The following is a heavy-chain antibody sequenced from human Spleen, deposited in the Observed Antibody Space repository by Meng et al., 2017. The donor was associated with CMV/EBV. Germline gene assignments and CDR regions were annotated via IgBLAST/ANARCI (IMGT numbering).Heavy chain of an antibody. CDR1: GGFFSGYY. D-gene: IGHD3-3*01. CDR2: INHSGST. Sequence: TCAVYGGFFSGYYWTWIRQPPGKGLEWIGEINHSGSTNYNPSLKSRVTISVDTSKNQLSLKLNSVTAADTAVYYCARAVILEWLLEPWGQGTLVTVSS. J-gene: IGHJ4*02. V-gene: IGHV4-34*01. CDR3: ARAVILEWLLEP.